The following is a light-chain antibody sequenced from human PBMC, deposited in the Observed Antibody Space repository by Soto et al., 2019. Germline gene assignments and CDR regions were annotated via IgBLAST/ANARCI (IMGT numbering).Light chain of an antibody. J-gene: IGLJ1*01. Sequence: QSALTQPASVSGSPGQSITISCTGTSSDVGGYNYVSWYQQHPGKAPKLLIYDVSNRPSGVSNRFSGSKSGSTASLTISGLQAEDEADYYCNSYTSSSTRIVFGTGTKVTVL. CDR2: DVS. CDR1: SSDVGGYNY. V-gene: IGLV2-14*01. CDR3: NSYTSSSTRIV.